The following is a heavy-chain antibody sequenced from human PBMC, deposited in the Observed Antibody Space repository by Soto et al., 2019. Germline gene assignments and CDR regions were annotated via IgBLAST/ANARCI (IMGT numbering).Heavy chain of an antibody. V-gene: IGHV3-15*01. CDR2: MKSITDAGTT. CDR1: GFTFANAW. D-gene: IGHD5-12*01. J-gene: IGHJ4*02. Sequence: EVQLVQSGGGLVKPGESLTLSCAASGFTFANAWMSWVRQAPGKGLEWVGRMKSITDAGTTDFAAPVRGRFSISRDDSKNTWYLHMTTVKVEDTALYYCLTERGAGSYNGYAREDHWGQGTLVTVSS. CDR3: LTERGAGSYNGYAREDH.